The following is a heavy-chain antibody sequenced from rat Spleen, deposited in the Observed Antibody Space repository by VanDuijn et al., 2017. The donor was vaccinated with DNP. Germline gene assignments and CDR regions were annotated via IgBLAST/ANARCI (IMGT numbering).Heavy chain of an antibody. CDR1: GFIISDYY. V-gene: IGHV5-22*01. J-gene: IGHJ2*01. Sequence: EVQLVEAGGGLVQPGRSLKLSCAASGFIISDYYMAWVRQVPTKGLEWVAYISYDGGRTYNGDCVKGRFTISRDNAKNTLYLQMNSLRSEDTATYYCARHVLPLRVWDYWGQGVMVTVSS. CDR3: ARHVLPLRVWDY. CDR2: ISYDGGRT. D-gene: IGHD1-4*01.